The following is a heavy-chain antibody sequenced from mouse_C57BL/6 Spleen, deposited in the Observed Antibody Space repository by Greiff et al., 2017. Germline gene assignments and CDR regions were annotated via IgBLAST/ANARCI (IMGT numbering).Heavy chain of an antibody. D-gene: IGHD2-4*01. J-gene: IGHJ2*01. CDR2: IYPGDGDT. Sequence: QVQLQQSGPELVKPGASVKISCKASGYAFSSSWMNWVKQRPGKGLEWIGRIYPGDGDTNYNGKFKGKATLTADKSSSTAYMQLSSLTSEDSAVYFCARGYDYDEDYWGQGTTLTVSS. CDR3: ARGYDYDEDY. V-gene: IGHV1-82*01. CDR1: GYAFSSSW.